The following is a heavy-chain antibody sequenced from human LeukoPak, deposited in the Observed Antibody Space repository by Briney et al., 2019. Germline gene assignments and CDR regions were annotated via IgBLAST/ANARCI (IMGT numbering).Heavy chain of an antibody. D-gene: IGHD3-10*01. V-gene: IGHV3-30-3*01. CDR3: ARHIYGSGSYYPDY. CDR2: ISYDGSNK. Sequence: GGSLRLSCAASGFTFSSYAMHWVRQAPGKGLEWVAVISYDGSNKYYADSVKGRFTISRDNSKNTLYLQMNSLRAEDTAVYYCARHIYGSGSYYPDYWGQGTLVTVSS. J-gene: IGHJ4*02. CDR1: GFTFSSYA.